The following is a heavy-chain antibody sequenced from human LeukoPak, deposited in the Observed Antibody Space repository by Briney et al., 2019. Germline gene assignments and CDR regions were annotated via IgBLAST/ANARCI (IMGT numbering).Heavy chain of an antibody. Sequence: GGSLRLSCAASAFTFSNYNMIWVRQAPGKGLEWVSSISSSATYIYYADSVKGRFTISRDDAKHSLFLQMNSLRVEDTAVYYCATADLTGYYGGDYWGQGTLVTVSS. D-gene: IGHD3-9*01. CDR1: AFTFSNYN. CDR3: ATADLTGYYGGDY. CDR2: ISSSATYI. V-gene: IGHV3-21*01. J-gene: IGHJ4*02.